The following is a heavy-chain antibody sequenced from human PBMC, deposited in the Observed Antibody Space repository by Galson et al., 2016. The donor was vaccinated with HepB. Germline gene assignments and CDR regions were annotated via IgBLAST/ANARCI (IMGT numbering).Heavy chain of an antibody. D-gene: IGHD7-27*01. CDR1: GGSISSYY. Sequence: SETLSPTCTVSGGSISSYYWSWIRRPPGKGLEWLGYPHYSWSTNYNPSLKSRVTISVDTSKNQFSLKLSTVTAADTAVYYCARDHGRLWDNWFDPWGQGTLVTVSS. J-gene: IGHJ5*02. CDR3: ARDHGRLWDNWFDP. CDR2: PHYSWST. V-gene: IGHV4-59*01.